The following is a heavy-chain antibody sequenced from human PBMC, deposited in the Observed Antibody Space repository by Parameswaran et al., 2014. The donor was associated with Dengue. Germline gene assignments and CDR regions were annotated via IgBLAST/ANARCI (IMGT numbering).Heavy chain of an antibody. Sequence: WVRQAPGQGLEWMGWISSYNGNTKYSRKVQGRVTMTTDTSTNTAYMELWSLTSDDTAMYYCARPGSLESGDPGDAFDVWGQGTLVTVSS. D-gene: IGHD3-3*01. J-gene: IGHJ3*01. CDR2: ISSYNGNT. CDR3: ARPGSLESGDPGDAFDV. V-gene: IGHV1-18*01.